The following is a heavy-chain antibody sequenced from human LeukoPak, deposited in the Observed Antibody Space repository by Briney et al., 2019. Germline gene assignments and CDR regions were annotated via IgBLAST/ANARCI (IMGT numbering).Heavy chain of an antibody. CDR2: IYGSRIT. Sequence: HSETLSLTCTVSGDTISSLFLSWIRQPAGQGLEWIGCIYGSRITTYNPSLNSRVTMSVDTSKNQFSLKLTSVTAADTAVHYCARDSGTTGEVKFDPWGHGMLVTVSS. V-gene: IGHV4-4*07. D-gene: IGHD3-10*01. CDR3: ARDSGTTGEVKFDP. J-gene: IGHJ5*02. CDR1: GDTISSLF.